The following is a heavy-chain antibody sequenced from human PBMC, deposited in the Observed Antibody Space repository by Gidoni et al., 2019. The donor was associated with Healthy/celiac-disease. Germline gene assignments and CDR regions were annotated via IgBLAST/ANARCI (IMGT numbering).Heavy chain of an antibody. CDR2: ISYDGSNK. CDR1: GFPFSSYA. CDR3: ARAYYYDSSGYSNHPYYFDY. D-gene: IGHD3-22*01. J-gene: IGHJ4*02. V-gene: IGHV3-30-3*01. Sequence: QVQLVESGGGVVQPGRSLRLSCAASGFPFSSYAMHWVRQAPGKGLEWVAVISYDGSNKYYADSVKGRFTISRDNSKNTLYLQMNSLRAEDTAVYYCARAYYYDSSGYSNHPYYFDYWGQGTLVTVSS.